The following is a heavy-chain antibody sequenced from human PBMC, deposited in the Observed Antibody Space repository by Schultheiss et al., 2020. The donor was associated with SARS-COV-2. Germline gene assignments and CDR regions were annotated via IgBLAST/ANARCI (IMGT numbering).Heavy chain of an antibody. CDR3: AKHSAGYYDSSGYYPDFDY. CDR1: GFTFSSYA. Sequence: GGSLRLSCAASGFTFSSYAMHWVRQAPGKGLEWVAVISYDGSNKYYADSVKGRFTISRDNSKNTLYLQMNSLRAEDTAVYYCAKHSAGYYDSSGYYPDFDYWGQGTLVTVSS. CDR2: ISYDGSNK. J-gene: IGHJ4*02. V-gene: IGHV3-30*07. D-gene: IGHD3-22*01.